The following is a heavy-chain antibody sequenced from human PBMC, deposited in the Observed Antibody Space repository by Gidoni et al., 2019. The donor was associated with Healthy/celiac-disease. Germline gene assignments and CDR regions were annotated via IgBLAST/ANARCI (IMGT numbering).Heavy chain of an antibody. CDR2: INHSGST. CDR1: GGSFSGYY. D-gene: IGHD6-13*01. J-gene: IGHJ4*02. Sequence: QVQLQQWGAGLLKPSETLSLTCAVYGGSFSGYYWSWIRQPPGKGLEWIGEINHSGSTNYNPSLKSRVTISVDTSKNQFSLKLSSVTAADTAVYYCARGRGIAAAGHDYWGQGTLVTVSS. CDR3: ARGRGIAAAGHDY. V-gene: IGHV4-34*01.